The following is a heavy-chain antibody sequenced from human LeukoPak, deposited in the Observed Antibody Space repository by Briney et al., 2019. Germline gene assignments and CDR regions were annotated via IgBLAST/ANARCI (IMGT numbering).Heavy chain of an antibody. CDR2: IYISGST. D-gene: IGHD3-22*01. J-gene: IGHJ4*02. V-gene: IGHV4-4*09. Sequence: PETLSLTCTVSGGSISSYYWSWIRQPPGKGLEWIGYIYISGSTNYNPSLKSRVTISIDTSKNQFSLKLSSVTAADTAVYYCARRSSMVDNSGAFDYWGQGTLVTVSS. CDR1: GGSISSYY. CDR3: ARRSSMVDNSGAFDY.